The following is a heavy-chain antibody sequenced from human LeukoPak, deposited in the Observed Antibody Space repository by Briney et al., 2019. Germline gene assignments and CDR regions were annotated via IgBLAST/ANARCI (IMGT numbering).Heavy chain of an antibody. J-gene: IGHJ4*02. D-gene: IGHD6-19*01. CDR3: AGLTVAALLYFDY. V-gene: IGHV2-5*02. CDR1: GFSLSTSGVG. Sequence: SGPTPSKPTQTLTLTGTFSGFSLSTSGVGVGCIRQPPGKALEWLAVTYWDDDKRYNPSLRSRLTITKDTSKNHVVLTMTNMDPVEKATYYCAGLTVAALLYFDYWGQGTLVTVSS. CDR2: TYWDDDK.